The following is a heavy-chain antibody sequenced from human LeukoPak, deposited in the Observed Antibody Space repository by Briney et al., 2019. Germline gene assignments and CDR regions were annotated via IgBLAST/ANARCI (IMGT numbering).Heavy chain of an antibody. Sequence: ASVKVSCKASGYTFTGYYMHWVRQAPGQGLEWMGWINPNSGGTNYAQKFQGRVTMTTDTSTSTAYMEMRSLRSDDTAVYYCAREGPYTSGWYNMDYWGQGTLVTVSS. CDR2: INPNSGGT. J-gene: IGHJ4*02. CDR3: AREGPYTSGWYNMDY. CDR1: GYTFTGYY. D-gene: IGHD6-13*01. V-gene: IGHV1-2*02.